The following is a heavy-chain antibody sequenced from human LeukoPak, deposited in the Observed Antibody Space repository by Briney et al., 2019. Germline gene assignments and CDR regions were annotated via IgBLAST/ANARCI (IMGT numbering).Heavy chain of an antibody. CDR1: GFTFSSYG. Sequence: GGSLRLSCAASGFTFSSYGMHWVRQAPGKGLEWVAVISYDGSNKYYADSVKGRFTISRDNSKNTLYLQVDSLRAEDTAVYYCAKGSGSYYGPNAFDIWGQGTMVTVSS. CDR3: AKGSGSYYGPNAFDI. CDR2: ISYDGSNK. D-gene: IGHD1-26*01. J-gene: IGHJ3*02. V-gene: IGHV3-30*18.